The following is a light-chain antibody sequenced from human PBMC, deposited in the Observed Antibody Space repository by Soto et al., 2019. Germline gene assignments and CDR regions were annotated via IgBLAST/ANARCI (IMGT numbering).Light chain of an antibody. CDR2: GAS. CDR3: QQDNKWPPIT. CDR1: QSVSGN. V-gene: IGKV3-15*01. J-gene: IGKJ5*01. Sequence: EIVMTQSPATLSVSPGERATLSCRASQSVSGNLAWYQQKPGQAPRLLIYGASTSATGIPARFSGSGSGTEFTLTISSLQSEDFAVYYCQQDNKWPPITFGQGTRLEIK.